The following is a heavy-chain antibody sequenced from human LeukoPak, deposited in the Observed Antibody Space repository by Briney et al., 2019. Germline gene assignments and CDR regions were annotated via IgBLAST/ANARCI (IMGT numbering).Heavy chain of an antibody. J-gene: IGHJ4*02. V-gene: IGHV4-34*01. CDR2: INHSGST. CDR3: ARQSSSSWYLAIDY. CDR1: GGSFSGYC. Sequence: SETLSLTCAVYGGSFSGYCWSWVRQPPGKGLECNGEINHSGSTNYNPSLKRRVTISVDTSKNQFSLKLSSVTAADTAVYYCARQSSSSWYLAIDYWGQGTLVTVSS. D-gene: IGHD6-13*01.